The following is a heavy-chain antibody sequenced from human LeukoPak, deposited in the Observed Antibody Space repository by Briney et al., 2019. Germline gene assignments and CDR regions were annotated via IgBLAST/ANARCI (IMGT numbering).Heavy chain of an antibody. Sequence: SETLSLTCTVSGGSISSYYWSWIRQPPGKGLGWIGYIYYSGSTNYNPSLKSRVTISVDTSKNQFSLKLSSVTAADTAVYYCARRWEYYDILTGYARIWFDPWGQGTLVTVSS. D-gene: IGHD3-9*01. V-gene: IGHV4-59*08. CDR2: IYYSGST. CDR1: GGSISSYY. CDR3: ARRWEYYDILTGYARIWFDP. J-gene: IGHJ5*02.